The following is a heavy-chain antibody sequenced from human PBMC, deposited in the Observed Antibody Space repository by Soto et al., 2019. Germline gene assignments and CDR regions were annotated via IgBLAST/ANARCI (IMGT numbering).Heavy chain of an antibody. Sequence: PGGSLRLSCEASGFTFNTYSMHWVRQPPGKGLEWLAAIWYDGTQKYYADSVKGRFSSSRDNSKKTLYLEMNSLRAEDTAVYYCARAGGTTVTGLWHFDSWGQGTLVTVSS. CDR3: ARAGGTTVTGLWHFDS. CDR1: GFTFNTYS. J-gene: IGHJ4*02. V-gene: IGHV3-33*01. D-gene: IGHD4-17*01. CDR2: IWYDGTQK.